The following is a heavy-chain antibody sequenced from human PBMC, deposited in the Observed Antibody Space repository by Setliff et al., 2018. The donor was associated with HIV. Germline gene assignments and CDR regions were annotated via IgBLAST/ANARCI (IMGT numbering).Heavy chain of an antibody. V-gene: IGHV4-34*01. Sequence: SETLSLTCGVFGGSFNNYSWNWFRQPPGRGLEWIGEISHSGSTSYNSSLKSRVTMSVDTAKNQFSLEMRSLTAADTAVYYCARDQRLQGVQPPYWYFDLWGRGTPVTVSS. J-gene: IGHJ2*01. CDR1: GGSFNNYS. CDR3: ARDQRLQGVQPPYWYFDL. CDR2: ISHSGST. D-gene: IGHD2-2*01.